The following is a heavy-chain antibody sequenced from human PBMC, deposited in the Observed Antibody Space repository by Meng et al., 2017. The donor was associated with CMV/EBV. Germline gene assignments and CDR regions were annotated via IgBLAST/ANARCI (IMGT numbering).Heavy chain of an antibody. Sequence: SETLSLTCTVSGGSISSYYWSWIRQPPGKGLEWIGYIYYSGSTNYNPSLKSRVTISVDTSKNQLSLKLSSVTAADTAVYYCARDRRVRGVIGYYYYGMDVWGQGTTVTVSS. CDR3: ARDRRVRGVIGYYYYGMDV. CDR1: GGSISSYY. J-gene: IGHJ6*02. D-gene: IGHD3-10*01. V-gene: IGHV4-59*01. CDR2: IYYSGST.